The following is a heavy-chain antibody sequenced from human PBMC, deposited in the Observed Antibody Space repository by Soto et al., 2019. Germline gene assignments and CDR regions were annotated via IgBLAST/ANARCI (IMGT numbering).Heavy chain of an antibody. D-gene: IGHD3-9*01. CDR1: GGSISSYY. Sequence: SETLSLTCTVSGGSISSYYWSWIRQPPGKGLEWIGYIYYSGSTNYNPSLKSRVTISVDTSKNQFSLKLSSVTAADTAVYYCARVLNYDILTGYYCFDLRGQGTPVTVSS. CDR3: ARVLNYDILTGYYCFDL. J-gene: IGHJ5*02. V-gene: IGHV4-59*01. CDR2: IYYSGST.